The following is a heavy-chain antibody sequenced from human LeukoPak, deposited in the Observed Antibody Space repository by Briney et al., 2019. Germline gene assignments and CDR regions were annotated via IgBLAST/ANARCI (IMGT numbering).Heavy chain of an antibody. CDR2: ISSSGGST. Sequence: PGGSLRLSCAGSGFTFGNYAMSGVGKPPGKGLEWVSVISSSGGSTYYADSVKGRFTISRDNSKNTLYLQMNSLRAEDTAVYYCAKDESSGYYYFDHWGQGTLVTVSS. D-gene: IGHD3-22*01. CDR1: GFTFGNYA. V-gene: IGHV3-23*01. J-gene: IGHJ4*02. CDR3: AKDESSGYYYFDH.